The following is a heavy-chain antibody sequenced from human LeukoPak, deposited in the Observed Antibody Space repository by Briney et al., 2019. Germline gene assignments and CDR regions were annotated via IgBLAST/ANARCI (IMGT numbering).Heavy chain of an antibody. CDR3: AGVQLWLRESDY. J-gene: IGHJ4*02. CDR1: GYSFISYW. V-gene: IGHV5-51*01. Sequence: GESLKIPCKGSGYSFISYWIGWVRQMPGKGLEWMGIIYGEDSDARYSPSFQGQVNTSADKTISTAYLQWSSLNASDNAMYYCAGVQLWLRESDYWGQGTLVTVSS. D-gene: IGHD5-18*01. CDR2: IYGEDSDA.